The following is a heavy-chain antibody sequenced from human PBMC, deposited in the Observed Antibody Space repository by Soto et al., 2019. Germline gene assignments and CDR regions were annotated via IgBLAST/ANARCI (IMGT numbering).Heavy chain of an antibody. CDR1: GFTFSSYW. V-gene: IGHV3-7*01. Sequence: GGSLRLSCAASGFTFSSYWMSWVRQAPGKGLEWVANIKQDGSEKYYVDSVKGRFTISRDNAKNSLYLQMNSLRAEDTAVYYCAREGCSGGSCYSGLNAFDIWGQGTMVTVSS. CDR3: AREGCSGGSCYSGLNAFDI. D-gene: IGHD2-15*01. J-gene: IGHJ3*02. CDR2: IKQDGSEK.